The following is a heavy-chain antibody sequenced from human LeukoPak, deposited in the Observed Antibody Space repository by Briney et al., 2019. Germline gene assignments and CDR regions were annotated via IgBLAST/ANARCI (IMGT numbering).Heavy chain of an antibody. V-gene: IGHV3-30*04. CDR1: GFTFSSYA. CDR2: ISYDGSNK. Sequence: PGGSLRLSCAASGFTFSSYAMHWVRQAPGKGLEWVAVISYDGSNKYYADSVKGRFTTSRDNSKNTLYLQMNSLRAEDTAVYYCARDHSSSWFDYWGQGTLVTVSS. CDR3: ARDHSSSWFDY. J-gene: IGHJ4*02. D-gene: IGHD6-13*01.